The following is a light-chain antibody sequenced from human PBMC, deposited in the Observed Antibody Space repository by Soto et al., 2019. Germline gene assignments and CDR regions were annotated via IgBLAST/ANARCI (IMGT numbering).Light chain of an antibody. CDR3: QQYGDWPLT. CDR1: QSVGNN. V-gene: IGKV3-15*01. CDR2: ATS. Sequence: EIVVTQSPATLSVSPGERATLSCRASQSVGNNFAWYQQKPGQAPRLLIFATSTRATGVPARFSGSGSGTEFTLTISSLQYEDFAVYYCQQYGDWPLTFGGGATVEIE. J-gene: IGKJ4*01.